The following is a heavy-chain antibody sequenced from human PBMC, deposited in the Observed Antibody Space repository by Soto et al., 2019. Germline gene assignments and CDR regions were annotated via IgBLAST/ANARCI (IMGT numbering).Heavy chain of an antibody. V-gene: IGHV4-30-2*01. Sequence: QLHLQESGSGLVKPSQTLSLTCAVSGGSISSGGYSWSWIRQPPGKGLNYIGYIYHSGSTYYNPSLKSRCTTSVDRSKNQFSRKLSSVAAADTAVYYCARVRGGWGIDYWGQGTLVTVSS. CDR1: GGSISSGGYS. J-gene: IGHJ4*02. CDR2: IYHSGST. CDR3: ARVRGGWGIDY. D-gene: IGHD6-19*01.